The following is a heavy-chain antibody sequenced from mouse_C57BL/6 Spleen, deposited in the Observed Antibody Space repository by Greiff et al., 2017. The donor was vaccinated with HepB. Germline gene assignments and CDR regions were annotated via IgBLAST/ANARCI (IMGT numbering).Heavy chain of an antibody. J-gene: IGHJ2*01. CDR1: GFTFSSYT. D-gene: IGHD1-1*01. Sequence: EVKLMESGGGLVKPGGSLKLSCAASGFTFSSYTMSWVRQTPEKRLEWVATISGGGGNTYYPDSVKGRFTISRDNAKNTLYLQMSSLRSEDTALYYCARQGYYGSSHYFDYWGQGTTLTVSS. V-gene: IGHV5-9*01. CDR3: ARQGYYGSSHYFDY. CDR2: ISGGGGNT.